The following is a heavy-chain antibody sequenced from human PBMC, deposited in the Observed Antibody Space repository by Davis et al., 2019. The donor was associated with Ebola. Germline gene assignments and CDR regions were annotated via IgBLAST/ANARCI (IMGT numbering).Heavy chain of an antibody. J-gene: IGHJ4*02. CDR1: AGSVSAYY. V-gene: IGHV4-34*01. CDR2: INLSGST. Sequence: MPSETLSLTCAVYAGSVSAYYCHWIRQPPRKGLESIGEINLSGSTNYNPSLKSRVTISVDTSKNQFSLKLSSVTAADTAVYYCARGRRYSYGPPRYWGQGTLVTVSS. CDR3: ARGRRYSYGPPRY. D-gene: IGHD5-18*01.